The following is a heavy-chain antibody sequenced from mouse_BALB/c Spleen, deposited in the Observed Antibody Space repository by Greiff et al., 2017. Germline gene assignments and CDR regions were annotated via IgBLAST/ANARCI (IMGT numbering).Heavy chain of an antibody. D-gene: IGHD2-12*01. V-gene: IGHV1S81*02. CDR2: INPSNGGT. CDR3: TRLRH. CDR1: GYTFTSYY. Sequence: VKLVESGAELVKPGASVKLSCKASGYTFTSYYMYWVKQRPGQGLEWIGEINPSNGGTNFNEKFKSKATLTVDKSSSTAYMQLSSLTSEDSAVYYCTRLRHWGQGTTLTVSS. J-gene: IGHJ2*01.